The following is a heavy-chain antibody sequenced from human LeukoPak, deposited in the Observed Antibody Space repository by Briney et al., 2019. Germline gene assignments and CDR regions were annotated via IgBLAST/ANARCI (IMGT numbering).Heavy chain of an antibody. CDR2: IKSKTDGGTT. V-gene: IGHV3-15*01. D-gene: IGHD2-2*01. Sequence: PGGSLRLSCAASGFTFSNAWMSWVRQAPGKGLEWVGRIKSKTDGGTTDHAAPVKGRFTISRDDSKNTLYLQMNSLKTEDTAVYYCLFFNLPKILGYCSSTSCYGIDYWGQGTLVTVSS. J-gene: IGHJ4*02. CDR3: LFFNLPKILGYCSSTSCYGIDY. CDR1: GFTFSNAW.